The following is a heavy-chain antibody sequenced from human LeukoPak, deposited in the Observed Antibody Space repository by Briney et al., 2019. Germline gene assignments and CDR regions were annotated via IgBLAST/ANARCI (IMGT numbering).Heavy chain of an antibody. Sequence: GGSLRLSCAASGFSVSTNYMSWVRQAPGKGLEWVSFIYSGGRTDYADSVKGRFTISRDNAKNTLYLQMNSLRAEDTAVYYCARATDFYYYYYMDVWGKGTTVTVSS. V-gene: IGHV3-53*01. CDR2: IYSGGRT. D-gene: IGHD2-21*02. CDR1: GFSVSTNY. J-gene: IGHJ6*03. CDR3: ARATDFYYYYYMDV.